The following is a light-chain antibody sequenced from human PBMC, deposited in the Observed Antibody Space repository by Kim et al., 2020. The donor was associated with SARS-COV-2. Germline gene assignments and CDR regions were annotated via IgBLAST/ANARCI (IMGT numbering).Light chain of an antibody. Sequence: EIVMTQSPATLSVSPGERATLSCRASQSVSSNLAWYQQKPGRAPRLLIYGASTRATGIPARFSGSGSGTEFTLTISSLQSEDFAVYYCQQYNNWPPATFGQGTKVDI. CDR2: GAS. V-gene: IGKV3-15*01. CDR1: QSVSSN. CDR3: QQYNNWPPAT. J-gene: IGKJ1*01.